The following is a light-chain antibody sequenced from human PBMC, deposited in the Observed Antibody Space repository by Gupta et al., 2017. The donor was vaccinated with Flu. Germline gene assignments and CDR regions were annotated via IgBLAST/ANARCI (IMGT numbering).Light chain of an antibody. CDR1: SGSVSSNSY. Sequence: TVVTQEPAIAVSPGETVILTCGLSSGSVSSNSYPSWYQQSPGQAPRTLIYDTNTRSAGVPDRFAGSILGNKAALTITGAQADDESEYFCLLYLGGGFSMFGGGTKLTVL. J-gene: IGLJ3*02. CDR3: LLYLGGGFSM. CDR2: DTN. V-gene: IGLV8-61*01.